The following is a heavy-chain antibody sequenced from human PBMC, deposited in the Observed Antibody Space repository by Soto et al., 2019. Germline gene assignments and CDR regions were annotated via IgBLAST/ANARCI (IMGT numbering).Heavy chain of an antibody. D-gene: IGHD3-3*01. CDR1: GFTFTNYA. J-gene: IGHJ4*02. CDR2: ISASGGST. Sequence: GGSLRLSCAASGFTFTNYAMTWVRQAPGKGLEWVSGISASGGSTYYADSVKGRFTISRDNSKNTLYLQMNSLRAEDTAVYYCARDAANYDFWSSRFDYWGQGTLVTVSS. V-gene: IGHV3-23*01. CDR3: ARDAANYDFWSSRFDY.